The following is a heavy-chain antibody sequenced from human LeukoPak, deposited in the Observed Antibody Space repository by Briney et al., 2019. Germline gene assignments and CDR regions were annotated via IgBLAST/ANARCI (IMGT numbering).Heavy chain of an antibody. CDR3: ARATGYSSSWYSSQNGMDV. V-gene: IGHV3-30*04. D-gene: IGHD6-13*01. J-gene: IGHJ6*02. CDR1: GFTFSSYA. Sequence: PGGSLRLSCAASGFTFSSYAMHWVRQAPGKGLEWVAVISYDGSNKYYADSVKGRFTISRDNSKNTLYLQMNSLRAEDTAVYYCARATGYSSSWYSSQNGMDVWGQGTTVTVSS. CDR2: ISYDGSNK.